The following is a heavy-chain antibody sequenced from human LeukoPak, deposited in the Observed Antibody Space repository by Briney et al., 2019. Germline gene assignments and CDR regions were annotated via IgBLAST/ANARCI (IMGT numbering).Heavy chain of an antibody. V-gene: IGHV1-69*13. CDR3: AREKRDHYFTTYYYGMDV. CDR1: GGTFSSYA. CDR2: IIPIFGTA. J-gene: IGHJ6*04. D-gene: IGHD2/OR15-2a*01. Sequence: SVKVSCKASGGTFSSYAISWVRQAPGQGLKWMGGIIPIFGTANYAQKFQGRVTITADESTSTAYMELSSLRSEDTAVYYCAREKRDHYFTTYYYGMDVWGKGTTVTVSS.